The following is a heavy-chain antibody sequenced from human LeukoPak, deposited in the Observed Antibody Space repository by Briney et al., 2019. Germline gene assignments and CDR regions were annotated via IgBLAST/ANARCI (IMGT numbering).Heavy chain of an antibody. CDR1: GYTFTGYY. J-gene: IGHJ4*02. CDR2: IYPRDGST. CDR3: ARDQEGFDY. V-gene: IGHV1-46*01. Sequence: ASVTVSCKASGYTFTGYYMHWVRQAPGQGLEWMGMIYPRDGSTSYAQKFQGRVTVTRDTSTSTVHMELSGLRSEDTAVYYCARDQEGFDYWGQGTLVTVSS.